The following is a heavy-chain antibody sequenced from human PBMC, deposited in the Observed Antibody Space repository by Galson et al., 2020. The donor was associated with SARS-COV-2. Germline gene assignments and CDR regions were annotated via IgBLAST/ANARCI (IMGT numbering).Heavy chain of an antibody. CDR3: AKDLTRSYGLDV. V-gene: IGHV3-23*01. Sequence: GGSLRLSCAASGFIFTTYGMSWVRQGPGRGLEWVSGIGNSIGGTYYADSVKGRFTISRDNSKNTLYLEMNSLRAEDTAVYYCAKDLTRSYGLDVWGQGTTVTVSS. J-gene: IGHJ6*02. CDR2: IGNSIGGT. D-gene: IGHD6-19*01. CDR1: GFIFTTYG.